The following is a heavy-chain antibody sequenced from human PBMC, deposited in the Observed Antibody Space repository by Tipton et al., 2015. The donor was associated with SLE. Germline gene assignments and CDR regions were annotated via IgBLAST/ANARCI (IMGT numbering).Heavy chain of an antibody. Sequence: RSLRLSCTASGFTFGDYAMSWFRQAPGKGLEWVGFIRSKAYGGTTEYAASVKGRFTISRDDSKSIAYLQMNSLKTEDTAVYYCTLPGGYCSGGSCYSDFDYWGQGTLVTVSS. J-gene: IGHJ4*02. CDR1: GFTFGDYA. CDR3: TLPGGYCSGGSCYSDFDY. D-gene: IGHD2-15*01. V-gene: IGHV3-49*03. CDR2: IRSKAYGGTT.